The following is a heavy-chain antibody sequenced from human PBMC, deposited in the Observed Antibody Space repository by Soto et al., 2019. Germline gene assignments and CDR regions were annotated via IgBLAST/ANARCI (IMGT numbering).Heavy chain of an antibody. CDR2: IDPSDSYT. J-gene: IGHJ5*02. V-gene: IGHV5-10-1*01. CDR1: GYSFISYW. Sequence: PGESLKISCKGSGYSFISYWISWVRQMPGKGLEWMGRIDPSDSYTNYSPSFQGHVTISADKSISTAYLQWSSLKASDTAMYYCARRHSSSSAFDPWGQGTLVTVSS. CDR3: ARRHSSSSAFDP. D-gene: IGHD6-13*01.